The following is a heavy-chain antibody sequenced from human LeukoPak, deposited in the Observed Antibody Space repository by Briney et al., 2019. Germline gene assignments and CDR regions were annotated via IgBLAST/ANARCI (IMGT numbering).Heavy chain of an antibody. CDR3: ARVGWRGVVVVPASIRRGCFDY. D-gene: IGHD2-2*01. CDR1: GGSFSGYY. V-gene: IGHV4-34*01. CDR2: INHSGST. J-gene: IGHJ4*02. Sequence: SETLSLTCAVYGGSFSGYYWSWIRQPPGKGLEWIGDINHSGSTNYNPSLKSRVTISVDTSKNKFSLKLSSVTAADTAVYYCARVGWRGVVVVPASIRRGCFDYWDRGPLVTVPS.